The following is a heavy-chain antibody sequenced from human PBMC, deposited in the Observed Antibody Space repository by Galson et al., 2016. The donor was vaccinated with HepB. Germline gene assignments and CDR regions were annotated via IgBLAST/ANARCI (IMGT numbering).Heavy chain of an antibody. V-gene: IGHV1-46*01. CDR1: GHTFTSYY. Sequence: SCKASGHTFTSYYIHWVRQAPGQGLEWMGIINPRSSNTNYAQKFQGRVTMTRDTSTSTVYMQLSSLRSDDTAVYYCAAALDDYYYGMDVWGQGTRVTVSS. CDR2: INPRSSNT. D-gene: IGHD6-13*01. CDR3: AAALDDYYYGMDV. J-gene: IGHJ6*02.